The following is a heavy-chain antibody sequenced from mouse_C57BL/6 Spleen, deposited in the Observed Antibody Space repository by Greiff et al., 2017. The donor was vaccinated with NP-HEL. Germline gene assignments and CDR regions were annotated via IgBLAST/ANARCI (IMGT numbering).Heavy chain of an antibody. J-gene: IGHJ3*01. D-gene: IGHD2-4*01. V-gene: IGHV1-64*01. CDR3: ARGEIYYDYGFAY. Sequence: QVQLQQPGAELVKPGASVKLSCKASGYTFTSYWMHWVKQRPGQGLEWIGMIHPNSGSTNYNEKFKSKATLTVDKSSSTAYMQLSSLTSEDSAVYYCARGEIYYDYGFAYWGQGTLVTVSA. CDR1: GYTFTSYW. CDR2: IHPNSGST.